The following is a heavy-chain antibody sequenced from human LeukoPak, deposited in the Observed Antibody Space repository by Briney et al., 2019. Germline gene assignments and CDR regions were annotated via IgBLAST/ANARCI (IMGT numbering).Heavy chain of an antibody. V-gene: IGHV4-38-2*01. CDR1: GYSISSGYY. D-gene: IGHD6-6*01. Sequence: SETLSLTCAVSGYSISSGYYWGWIRQPPGNGLEWIGNIYHSGNTYYNPSLKSRVTISVDTSKNQFSLKLRSVTAADTAVYYCARLPPYRSSAYYFDYWGQGTLVTVSS. CDR2: IYHSGNT. J-gene: IGHJ4*02. CDR3: ARLPPYRSSAYYFDY.